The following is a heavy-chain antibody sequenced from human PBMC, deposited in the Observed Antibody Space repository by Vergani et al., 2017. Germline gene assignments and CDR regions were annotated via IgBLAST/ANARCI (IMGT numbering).Heavy chain of an antibody. CDR2: IIPILGIA. Sequence: QVQLVQSGAEVKKPGSSVKVSCKASGGTFSSYTISWVRQAPGQGLEWMGRIIPILGIANYAQKFQGRVTITADKSTSTAYMELSSLRSEDTAVYYCARSRDTYYYDSSGYPYLNWFDPWGQGTLVTVSS. D-gene: IGHD3-22*01. V-gene: IGHV1-69*02. CDR3: ARSRDTYYYDSSGYPYLNWFDP. J-gene: IGHJ5*02. CDR1: GGTFSSYT.